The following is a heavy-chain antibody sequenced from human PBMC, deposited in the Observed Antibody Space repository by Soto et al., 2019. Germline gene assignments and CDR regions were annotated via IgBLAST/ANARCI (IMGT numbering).Heavy chain of an antibody. Sequence: QVQLVESGGGVVQPGRSLRLSCAASGFTFSSYGMHWVRQAPGKGLEWVAVIWYDGSNKYYADSVKGRFTISRDNSKNTLYLQMNGLRAEDTAGYYCARDGYYDSGALDIWGQGTMVTVSS. J-gene: IGHJ3*02. CDR3: ARDGYYDSGALDI. CDR1: GFTFSSYG. V-gene: IGHV3-33*01. D-gene: IGHD3-22*01. CDR2: IWYDGSNK.